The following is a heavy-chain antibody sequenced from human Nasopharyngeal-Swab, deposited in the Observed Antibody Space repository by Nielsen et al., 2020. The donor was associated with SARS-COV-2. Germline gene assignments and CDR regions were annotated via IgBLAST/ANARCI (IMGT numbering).Heavy chain of an antibody. V-gene: IGHV3-11*01. D-gene: IGHD6-25*01. J-gene: IGHJ5*02. CDR3: ARGKGTSGWFDP. Sequence: WIRQPPGKGLEWVSGISSSAYSEFYADSVKGRFTISRDNAQNSLYLQMNNLRADDTAVYYCARGKGTSGWFDPWGPGTLVTVSS. CDR2: ISSSAYSE.